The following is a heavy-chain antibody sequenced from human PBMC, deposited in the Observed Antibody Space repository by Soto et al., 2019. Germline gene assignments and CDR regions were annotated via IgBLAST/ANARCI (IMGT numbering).Heavy chain of an antibody. Sequence: PSETLSLTCTVCGGTITSISDCWGWIRQPPGKGLEWIGSIYYSGTTYYNPSLKSRVTISVDRSKNQFSLKLSSVTAADTADCYCPRHCSRDYFGYWGQGALVTVSS. V-gene: IGHV4-39*01. J-gene: IGHJ4*02. CDR1: GGTITSISDC. D-gene: IGHD2-15*01. CDR3: PRHCSRDYFGY. CDR2: IYYSGTT.